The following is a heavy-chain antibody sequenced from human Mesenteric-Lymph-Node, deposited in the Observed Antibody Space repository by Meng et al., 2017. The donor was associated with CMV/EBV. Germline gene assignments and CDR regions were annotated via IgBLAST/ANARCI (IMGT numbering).Heavy chain of an antibody. CDR2: IYYSGST. J-gene: IGHJ6*02. V-gene: IGHV4-39*07. CDR1: GGSISSGGYY. Sequence: GSLRLSCTVSGGSISSGGYYWSWIRQPPGKGLEWIGSIYYSGSTYYNPSLKSRVTISVDTSKNQFSLKLSSVTAADTAVYYCARDYTLAQVAGMDVWGQGTTVTVSS. D-gene: IGHD3-16*01. CDR3: ARDYTLAQVAGMDV.